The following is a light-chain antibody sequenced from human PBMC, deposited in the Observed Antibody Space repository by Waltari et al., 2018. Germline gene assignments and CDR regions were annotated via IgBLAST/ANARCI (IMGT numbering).Light chain of an antibody. Sequence: IQLTQSPSSLSASVGERVTITCRASQGISSYLAWYQQKPGKAPKLLIYAASTLQSGVPSRFSGSGSGTDFTLTISSLQPEDFATYYCQQLNSYPRGLFTFGPGTKVDIK. J-gene: IGKJ3*01. CDR2: AAS. CDR3: QQLNSYPRGLFT. V-gene: IGKV1-9*01. CDR1: QGISSY.